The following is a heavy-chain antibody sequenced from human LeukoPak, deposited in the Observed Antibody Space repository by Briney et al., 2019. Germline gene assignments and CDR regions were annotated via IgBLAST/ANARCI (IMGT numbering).Heavy chain of an antibody. CDR1: GFTLSNYW. CDR2: IISDGSS. D-gene: IGHD3-10*01. CDR3: VRGVYASGSSP. J-gene: IGHJ5*02. Sequence: PGGSLRLSCEASGFTLSNYWMYWVRQAPGKGLVWVSRIISDGSSNYADSVKGRFTISRDNAKNTLYLQMSSLRAEDTAVYYCVRGVYASGSSPWGQGTLVTVSS. V-gene: IGHV3-74*01.